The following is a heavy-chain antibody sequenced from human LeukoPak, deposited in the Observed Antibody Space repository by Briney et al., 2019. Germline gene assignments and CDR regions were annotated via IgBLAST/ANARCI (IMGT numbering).Heavy chain of an antibody. CDR3: ARDLYGDYFDY. CDR2: INPSGGST. V-gene: IGHV1-46*01. J-gene: IGHJ4*02. CDR1: GYTFTSYY. Sequence: ASVKVSCTASGYTFTSYYMHWVRQAPGQGLEWMGIINPSGGSTSYAQKFQGRVTMTRDTSTSTVYMELSSLRSEDTAVYYCARDLYGDYFDYWGQGTLVTVSS. D-gene: IGHD4-17*01.